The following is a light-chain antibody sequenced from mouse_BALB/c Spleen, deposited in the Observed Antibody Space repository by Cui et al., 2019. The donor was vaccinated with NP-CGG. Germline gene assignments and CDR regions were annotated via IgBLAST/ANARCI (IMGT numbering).Light chain of an antibody. Sequence: QAVPTQESAFATSPGETVTLTCRSSTGAVTTSNNANWVQEKPDHLFTGLIGGTNNRAPGVPARFSGSLIGDKAALTITGAQTEDEAIFFCALWYSNHWVFGGGTKLTVL. V-gene: IGLV1*01. CDR1: TGAVTTSNN. J-gene: IGLJ1*01. CDR2: GTN. CDR3: ALWYSNHWV.